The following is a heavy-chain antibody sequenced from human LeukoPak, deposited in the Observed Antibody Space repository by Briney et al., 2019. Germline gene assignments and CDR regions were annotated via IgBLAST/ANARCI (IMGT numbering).Heavy chain of an antibody. D-gene: IGHD3-3*01. Sequence: PSETLSLTCAVAASSMSSGYYGGWIRQPPGKGLGGIGSVYYSGSTHYNPSRKSRDTISVDTSKNQYSLKLTSVTAADTAVYYCARHPITIFGVVLAYFDHWGQGTLVSVSS. CDR2: VYYSGST. V-gene: IGHV4-38-2*01. CDR3: ARHPITIFGVVLAYFDH. J-gene: IGHJ4*02. CDR1: ASSMSSGYY.